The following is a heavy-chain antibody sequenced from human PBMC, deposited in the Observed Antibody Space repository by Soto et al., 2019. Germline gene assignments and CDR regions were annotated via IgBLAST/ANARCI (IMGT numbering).Heavy chain of an antibody. V-gene: IGHV1-18*01. CDR1: GYTFTTDG. J-gene: IGHJ3*02. Sequence: ASVKVACKASGYTFTTDGISWVRQAQGQGLEWMGWISASNGNIYYGQKFQGRVTITADESTSTAYMELSSLRSEDTAVYYCARDVEIPYYDFWSGSDDAFDIWGQGTMVTVSS. D-gene: IGHD3-3*01. CDR3: ARDVEIPYYDFWSGSDDAFDI. CDR2: ISASNGNI.